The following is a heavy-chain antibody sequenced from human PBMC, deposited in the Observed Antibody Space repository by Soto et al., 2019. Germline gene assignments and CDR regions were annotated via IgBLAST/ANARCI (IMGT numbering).Heavy chain of an antibody. CDR2: ISGSGGST. CDR1: GFTFSSYA. J-gene: IGHJ4*01. D-gene: IGHD3-3*01. V-gene: IGHV3-23*01. CDR3: VQDSRGLRFLEWRGGFDY. Sequence: GGSLRLSCAASGFTFSSYAMSWVRQAPGKGLEWVSAISGSGGSTYYADSVKGRFTISRDNSKNTLYLQMNSLRAEDTAVYYCVQDSRGLRFLEWRGGFDYWGQGTLVTVSS.